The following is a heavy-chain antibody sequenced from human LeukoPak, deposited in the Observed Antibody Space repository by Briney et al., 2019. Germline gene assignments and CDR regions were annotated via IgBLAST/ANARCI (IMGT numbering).Heavy chain of an antibody. J-gene: IGHJ4*02. CDR3: ARESRQWLVLGGVDY. D-gene: IGHD6-19*01. CDR1: GFTFSSYW. Sequence: PGGSLRLSCVASGFTFSSYWMSWVRQAPGKGLEWVANIKQDGSEKYYVDSVKGRFTISRDNAKNSLYLQMNSLRAEDTAVYYCARESRQWLVLGGVDYWGQGTLVTVSS. CDR2: IKQDGSEK. V-gene: IGHV3-7*01.